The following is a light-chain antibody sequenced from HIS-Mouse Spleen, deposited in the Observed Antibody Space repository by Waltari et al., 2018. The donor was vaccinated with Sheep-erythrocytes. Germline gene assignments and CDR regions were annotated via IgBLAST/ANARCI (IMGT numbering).Light chain of an antibody. J-gene: IGLJ3*02. Sequence: QSALTQPASVSGSPGQSITISCTGTSRDVGSYNLVPWYQQHPGKAPKLTIYEGSKRPSGVSNRFSGSKSGNTASLTISGLQAEDEADYYCCSYAGSSTPWVFGGGTKLTVL. CDR3: CSYAGSSTPWV. V-gene: IGLV2-23*01. CDR1: SRDVGSYNL. CDR2: EGS.